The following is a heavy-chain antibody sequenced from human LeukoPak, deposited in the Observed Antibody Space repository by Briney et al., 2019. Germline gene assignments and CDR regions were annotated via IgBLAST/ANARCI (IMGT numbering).Heavy chain of an antibody. V-gene: IGHV4-59*01. CDR3: ARGIVGAPAEAAFDI. Sequence: PSETLSLTCTVSGGSISSYYWSWIRQPPGKGLEWIGYIYYSGSTNYNPSLKSRVTISVDTSKNQFSLKLSSVTAADTAVYYCARGIVGAPAEAAFDIWGQGTMVTVSS. D-gene: IGHD1-26*01. J-gene: IGHJ3*02. CDR1: GGSISSYY. CDR2: IYYSGST.